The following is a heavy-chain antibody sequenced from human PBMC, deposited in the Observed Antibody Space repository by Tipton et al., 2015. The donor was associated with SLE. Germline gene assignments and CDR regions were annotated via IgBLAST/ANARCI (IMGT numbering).Heavy chain of an antibody. D-gene: IGHD6-13*01. CDR2: IYTSGST. CDR1: GGSISSYY. Sequence: TLSLTCTVSGGSISSYYWSWIRQPAGKGLEWIGRIYTSGSTNYNPSLKSRVTMSVDTSKNQFSLKLSSVTAADTAVYYCARDTRLAAAGPGDAFDIWGQGTIVTVSS. J-gene: IGHJ3*02. V-gene: IGHV4-4*07. CDR3: ARDTRLAAAGPGDAFDI.